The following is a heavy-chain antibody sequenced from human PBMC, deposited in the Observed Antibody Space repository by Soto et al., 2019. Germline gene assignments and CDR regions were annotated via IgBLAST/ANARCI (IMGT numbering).Heavy chain of an antibody. J-gene: IGHJ4*02. CDR1: GYTFTSYG. CDR3: ARDQEFPDY. CDR2: ISANNGNT. V-gene: IGHV1-18*01. Sequence: QVQLVQSGAEVKKPGASVKVSCKASGYTFTSYGITWMRQAPGQGLEWMGWISANNGNTNYVQKFRGRVTMTTDTSTSTAYMELRSLRSDDTAVYYSARDQEFPDYWGQGTLVTVSS.